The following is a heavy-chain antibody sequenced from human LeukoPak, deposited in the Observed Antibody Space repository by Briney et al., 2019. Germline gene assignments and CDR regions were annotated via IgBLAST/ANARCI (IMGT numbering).Heavy chain of an antibody. D-gene: IGHD3-9*01. Sequence: GGSLRLSCAASGFTVSSNYMGWVRQAPGKGLEWVSVIYSGGSTYYADSVKGRFTISRDNSKNTLYLQMNSLRAEDTAVYYCARDRGYYDISREGYFDYWGQGTLVTVSS. CDR1: GFTVSSNY. CDR2: IYSGGST. CDR3: ARDRGYYDISREGYFDY. V-gene: IGHV3-53*01. J-gene: IGHJ4*02.